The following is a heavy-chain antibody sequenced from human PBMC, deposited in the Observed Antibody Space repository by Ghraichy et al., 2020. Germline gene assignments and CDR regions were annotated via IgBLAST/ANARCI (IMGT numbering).Heavy chain of an antibody. V-gene: IGHV3-13*01. D-gene: IGHD3-10*01. Sequence: LNISCVVSGFSFSDYDMHWVRQATGRGLEWVSSIGTLGDTYYPGSVEGRFTISRENATGSLYLQMNSLRAGDTAVYYCAAEEQITMVREPYFDYWGQGTLVTVSS. CDR1: GFSFSDYD. CDR3: AAEEQITMVREPYFDY. J-gene: IGHJ4*02. CDR2: IGTLGDT.